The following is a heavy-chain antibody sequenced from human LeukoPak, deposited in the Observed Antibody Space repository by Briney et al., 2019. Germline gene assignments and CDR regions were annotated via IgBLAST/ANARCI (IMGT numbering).Heavy chain of an antibody. V-gene: IGHV4-39*01. J-gene: IGHJ4*02. CDR2: VYYDVTS. Sequence: PSETLSLTCTVSGDSINSHSYYWGWIRQPPGKGLEWIGSVYYDVTSYSNPSLKSRVAVFVDTSRDQFSLDLSFVTAADTALYYCVRHISTNTGYFDSCGQGTLVSVSS. D-gene: IGHD5-24*01. CDR1: GDSINSHSYY. CDR3: VRHISTNTGYFDS.